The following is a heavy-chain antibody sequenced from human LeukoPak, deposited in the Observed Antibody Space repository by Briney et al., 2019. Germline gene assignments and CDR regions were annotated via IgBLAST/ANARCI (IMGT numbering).Heavy chain of an antibody. J-gene: IGHJ4*02. CDR2: IWHDGSNK. V-gene: IGHV3-33*01. Sequence: GGSLRLSCAVSGLTFSSYGMHWVRQAPGKGLEWVAVIWHDGSNKYYADSVKGRFTISRDNSKNTLYLQMNSLRAEDTAVYYCVGGAGWSFDYWGQGTLVTVSS. CDR3: VGGAGWSFDY. D-gene: IGHD1-26*01. CDR1: GLTFSSYG.